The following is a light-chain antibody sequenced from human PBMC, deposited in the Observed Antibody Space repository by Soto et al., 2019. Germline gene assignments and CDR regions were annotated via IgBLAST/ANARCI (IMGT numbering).Light chain of an antibody. J-gene: IGKJ4*01. V-gene: IGKV1-9*01. CDR3: QQLNSYPLT. CDR2: DAS. CDR1: QGISTY. Sequence: DIQLTQSPSFLSASVGDRVTITCRASQGISTYLAWFQQKPGKAPKLLIYDASTLQSEIPSRFSGSGSGTQFTLTISSLQTEDFATYYCQQLNSYPLTFGGGTKVEIK.